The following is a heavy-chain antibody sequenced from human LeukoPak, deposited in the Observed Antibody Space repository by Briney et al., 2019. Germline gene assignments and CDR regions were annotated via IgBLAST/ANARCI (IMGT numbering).Heavy chain of an antibody. CDR2: ISSSSRYI. V-gene: IGHV3-21*01. CDR1: GFTFSSYS. J-gene: IGHJ4*02. Sequence: GSLRLSCAASGFTFSSYSMNWVRQAPGKGLEWVSSISSSSRYIYYADSVKGRFTISRDNAKNSLYLQMNSLRAEDTAVYYCARVRVRWLQSGGYFDYWGQGTLVTVSS. CDR3: ARVRVRWLQSGGYFDY. D-gene: IGHD5-24*01.